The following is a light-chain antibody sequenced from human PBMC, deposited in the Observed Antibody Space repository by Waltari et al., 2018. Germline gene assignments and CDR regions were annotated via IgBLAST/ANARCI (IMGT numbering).Light chain of an antibody. CDR3: GGWDDNLNGWV. J-gene: IGLJ3*02. Sequence: QSVMTQPPSPSVTPGQRVLVSCSGSSPNIGNNHVYLYPQLPGAAPKLLIYRDNERPSGVPVRFSVSKSGTSASLAISGLRSEDEADYYCGGWDDNLNGWVFGGGTRLTVL. V-gene: IGLV1-47*01. CDR2: RDN. CDR1: SPNIGNNH.